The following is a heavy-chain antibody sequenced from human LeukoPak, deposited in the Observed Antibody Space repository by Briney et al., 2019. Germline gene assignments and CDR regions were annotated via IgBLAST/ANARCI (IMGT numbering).Heavy chain of an antibody. CDR2: VNHSGST. CDR1: GESFSGYY. J-gene: IGHJ4*02. D-gene: IGHD3-22*01. Sequence: SETLSLSCGVYGESFSGYYWGWIRQPPGKGLEWIGEVNHSGSTNYNPSLKSRVTISVDTSKNQISLKLSSVTAADTAVYYCARANPQYYFDSSGYYTARTYYFDYWGQGTPVTVSS. CDR3: ARANPQYYFDSSGYYTARTYYFDY. V-gene: IGHV4-34*01.